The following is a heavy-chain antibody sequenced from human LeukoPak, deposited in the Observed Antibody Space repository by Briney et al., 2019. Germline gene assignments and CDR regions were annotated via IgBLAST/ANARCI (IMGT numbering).Heavy chain of an antibody. J-gene: IGHJ3*02. Sequence: SETLSLTCTVSGASISSYYWSWIRQPPGEALEWLGYISYSGSASYNPSLKSRVTISVDTSKNHFSLKLSSVTAADTAVYYCARHPPHVVVTALRSFDIWGQGTMATVSS. CDR1: GASISSYY. V-gene: IGHV4-59*08. CDR2: ISYSGSA. CDR3: ARHPPHVVVTALRSFDI. D-gene: IGHD2-21*02.